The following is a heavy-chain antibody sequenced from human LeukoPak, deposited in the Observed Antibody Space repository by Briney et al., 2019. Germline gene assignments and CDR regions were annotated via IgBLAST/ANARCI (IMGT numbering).Heavy chain of an antibody. CDR1: GGTFSSNA. D-gene: IGHD2-2*01. CDR3: ARDRCSSSICYLFDY. CDR2: MIPIPGTT. J-gene: IGHJ4*02. V-gene: IGHV1-69*05. Sequence: SVKVSCKASGGTFSSNAINWVRQAPGQGFEWMGGMIPIPGTTNFAQKFQGRVTITTDESRSTTYMELSSLTSEDTVVYYCARDRCSSSICYLFDYWGQGTLVTVSS.